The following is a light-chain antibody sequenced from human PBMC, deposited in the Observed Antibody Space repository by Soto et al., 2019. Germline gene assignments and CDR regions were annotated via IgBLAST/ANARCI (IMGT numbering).Light chain of an antibody. Sequence: AIQMTQSPPLISASTGDRVTLTCRASQGLGNSLAWYQQKPGQAPKLLIYGATTLQTGVPSRFSGRGSGTEFNLTISCLQSEDFATYYCQQYYTYPRTFAQGTKVEVK. CDR1: QGLGNS. CDR2: GAT. V-gene: IGKV1-8*01. J-gene: IGKJ1*01. CDR3: QQYYTYPRT.